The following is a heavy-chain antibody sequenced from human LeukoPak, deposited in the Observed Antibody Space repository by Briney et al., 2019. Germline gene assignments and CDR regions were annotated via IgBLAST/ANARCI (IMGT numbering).Heavy chain of an antibody. V-gene: IGHV4-4*07. D-gene: IGHD4-23*01. CDR3: ARHYYGGNHDAFDI. Sequence: PSETLSLTCTVSGASIATYSWSWIRQPAGKSLEWIGRIYASGTINYNPSLKSRLTVSVDTSKNQFSLKLSSVTAADTAVYYCARHYYGGNHDAFDIWGQGTMVTVSS. CDR1: GASIATYS. CDR2: IYASGTI. J-gene: IGHJ3*02.